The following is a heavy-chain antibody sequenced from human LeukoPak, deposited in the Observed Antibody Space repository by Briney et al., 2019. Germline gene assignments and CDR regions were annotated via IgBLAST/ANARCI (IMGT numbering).Heavy chain of an antibody. Sequence: GGSLRLSCAASGFTFSSYEMNWVRQAPGKGLEWVSYISSSGSTIYYADSVKGRFTISRDNAKNSLYLQMNSLRAEDTAVYYCARDRDYQGSYWGQGTLVTVSS. CDR3: ARDRDYQGSY. CDR1: GFTFSSYE. D-gene: IGHD4/OR15-4a*01. V-gene: IGHV3-48*03. CDR2: ISSSGSTI. J-gene: IGHJ4*02.